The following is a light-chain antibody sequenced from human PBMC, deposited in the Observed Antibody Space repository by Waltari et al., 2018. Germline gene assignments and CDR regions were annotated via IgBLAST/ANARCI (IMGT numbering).Light chain of an antibody. CDR1: QGIRNK. V-gene: IGKV1-6*01. CDR2: AAS. CDR3: LQDYNYPFT. J-gene: IGKJ3*01. Sequence: IQMTQSPSSLSASEGDRVTITCRASQGIRNKLGWYQQKPGKAPRLLIYAASSLQSGVPSRFSGSGSCTDFTLTISSLQPEDFATYYCLQDYNYPFTFGPGTKVDIK.